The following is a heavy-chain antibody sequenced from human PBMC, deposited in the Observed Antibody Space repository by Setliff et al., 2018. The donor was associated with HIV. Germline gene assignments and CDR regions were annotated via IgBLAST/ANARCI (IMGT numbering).Heavy chain of an antibody. CDR3: TKNLFSSRWSPLDY. CDR1: NFTFSFYG. D-gene: IGHD6-13*01. J-gene: IGHJ4*02. CDR2: TPNDGSYK. Sequence: GGSLRLSCAASNFTFSFYGMHWVRQAPGKGLEWVAFTPNDGSYKNYADSVKGRFTISRDNSKNTLYLQMDSLRAEDTAVYYCTKNLFSSRWSPLDYWGQGTLVTVSS. V-gene: IGHV3-30*02.